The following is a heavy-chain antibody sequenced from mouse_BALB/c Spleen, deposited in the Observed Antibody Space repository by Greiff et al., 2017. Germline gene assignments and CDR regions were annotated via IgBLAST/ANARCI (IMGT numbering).Heavy chain of an antibody. J-gene: IGHJ4*01. V-gene: IGHV14-3*02. CDR3: ARWDYDGPYAMDY. CDR2: IDPANGNT. D-gene: IGHD2-4*01. Sequence: VQLQQSGAELVKPGASVKLSCTASGFNIKDTYMHWVKQRPEQGLEWIGRIDPANGNTKYDPKFQGKATITADTSSNTAYLQLSSLTSEDTAVYYCARWDYDGPYAMDYWGQGTSVTVSS. CDR1: GFNIKDTY.